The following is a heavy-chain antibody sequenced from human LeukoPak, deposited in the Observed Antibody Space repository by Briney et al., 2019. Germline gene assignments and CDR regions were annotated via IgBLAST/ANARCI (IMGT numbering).Heavy chain of an antibody. Sequence: AGGSLRLSCAASGFTFSSYSMNWVRQAPGKGLEWVSYISSSSSTIYYADSVKGRFTISRDNAKNSLYLQMNSLRAEDTAVYYCAREAVDYRPLADYWGQGTLVTVSS. CDR2: ISSSSSTI. CDR1: GFTFSSYS. CDR3: AREAVDYRPLADY. V-gene: IGHV3-48*01. D-gene: IGHD4-11*01. J-gene: IGHJ4*02.